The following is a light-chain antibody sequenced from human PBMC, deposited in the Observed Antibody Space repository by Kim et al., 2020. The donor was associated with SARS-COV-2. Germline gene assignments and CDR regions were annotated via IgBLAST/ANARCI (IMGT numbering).Light chain of an antibody. Sequence: SASVGYRVAISCRASQSISSYLNWYQQKPGKAPKLLIYAASSLQSGVPSRFSGSGSGTDVTLTISRLQPEDFATYYCQQSYSTPYTFGQGTKLEI. J-gene: IGKJ2*01. CDR3: QQSYSTPYT. V-gene: IGKV1-39*01. CDR2: AAS. CDR1: QSISSY.